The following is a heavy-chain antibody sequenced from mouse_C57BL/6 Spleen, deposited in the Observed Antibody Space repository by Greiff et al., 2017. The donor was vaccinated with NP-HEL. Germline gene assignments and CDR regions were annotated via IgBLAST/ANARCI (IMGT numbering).Heavy chain of an antibody. CDR3: ARSPPDYFYYFDY. CDR2: IYPGDGDT. V-gene: IGHV1-82*01. J-gene: IGHJ2*01. Sequence: AQLQQSGPELVKPGASVKISCKASGYAFSSSWMNWVKQRPGEGLEWIGRIYPGDGDTNYNGKFKGKATLTADKSSSTAYMQLSSLTSEDSAVYFCARSPPDYFYYFDYWGQGTTLTVSS. D-gene: IGHD1-1*01. CDR1: GYAFSSSW.